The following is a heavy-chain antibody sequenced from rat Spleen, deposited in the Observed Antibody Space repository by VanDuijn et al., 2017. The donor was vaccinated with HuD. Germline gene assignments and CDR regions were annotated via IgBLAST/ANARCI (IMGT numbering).Heavy chain of an antibody. V-gene: IGHV5-31*01. CDR2: ITNTGGST. CDR3: ARHGWGYGVMDA. CDR1: GFTFNNYW. Sequence: EVQLVESGGGLVQPGRSLKLSCAASGFTFNNYWMTWIRQAPGKGLEWVASITNTGGSTYYPDSVKGRFTISRDNAKSTLYLQMNSLRSEDTATYYCARHGWGYGVMDAWGQGASVTVSS. D-gene: IGHD4-3*01. J-gene: IGHJ4*01.